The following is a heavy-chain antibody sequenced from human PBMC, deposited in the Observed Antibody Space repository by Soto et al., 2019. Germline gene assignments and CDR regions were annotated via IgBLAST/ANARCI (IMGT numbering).Heavy chain of an antibody. CDR3: AKDRIAARLDYFDY. Sequence: PGGSLRLSCAAPGFTFSSYGMHWVRQAPGKGLEWVAVISYDGSNKYYADSVKGRFTISRDNSKNTLYLQMNSLRAEDTAVYYCAKDRIAARLDYFDYWGQGTLVTVSS. CDR1: GFTFSSYG. CDR2: ISYDGSNK. J-gene: IGHJ4*02. V-gene: IGHV3-30*18. D-gene: IGHD6-6*01.